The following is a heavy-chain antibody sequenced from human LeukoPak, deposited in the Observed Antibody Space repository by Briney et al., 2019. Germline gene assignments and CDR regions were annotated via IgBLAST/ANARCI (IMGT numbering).Heavy chain of an antibody. CDR1: GYTSIRHW. V-gene: IGHV1-46*01. CDR2: INPNGGTT. CDR3: ARDSSTSASWWFDP. D-gene: IGHD6-6*01. J-gene: IGHJ5*02. Sequence: ASVKVSCKPSGYTSIRHWMHWVRPAPGQGLEWMGIINPNGGTTIYAQKFQGRVTLTSDVSTSTIYMELSSLRSDDMAVYFCARDSSTSASWWFDPWGQGALVTVSS.